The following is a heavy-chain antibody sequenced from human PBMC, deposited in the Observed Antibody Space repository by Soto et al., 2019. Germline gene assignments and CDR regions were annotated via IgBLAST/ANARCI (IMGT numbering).Heavy chain of an antibody. V-gene: IGHV3-21*01. CDR3: ARDRDYYDSSGYYCDY. Sequence: LRLSCAASGFTFSSYSMNWVRQAPGKGLEWVSSISSSSSYIYYADSVKGRFTISRDNAKNSLYLQMNSLRAEDTAVYYCARDRDYYDSSGYYCDYWGQGTLVTVSS. CDR2: ISSSSSYI. J-gene: IGHJ4*02. CDR1: GFTFSSYS. D-gene: IGHD3-22*01.